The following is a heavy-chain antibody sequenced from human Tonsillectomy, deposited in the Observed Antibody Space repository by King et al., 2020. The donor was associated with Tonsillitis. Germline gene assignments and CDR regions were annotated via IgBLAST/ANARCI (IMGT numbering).Heavy chain of an antibody. CDR1: GFTFTNAW. D-gene: IGHD6-19*01. CDR3: TTDYSSGWYGDFDY. J-gene: IGHJ4*02. V-gene: IGHV3-15*07. Sequence: VQLVESGGGLVQPGGSLRLSCAASGFTFTNAWMNWVRQAPGKGLEWVGRIKTKTDGGTTDYAVPVKGRFTIPRDDSKNTLYLHMNSLNTEDTAVYYCTTDYSSGWYGDFDYWGQGTLVTVSS. CDR2: IKTKTDGGTT.